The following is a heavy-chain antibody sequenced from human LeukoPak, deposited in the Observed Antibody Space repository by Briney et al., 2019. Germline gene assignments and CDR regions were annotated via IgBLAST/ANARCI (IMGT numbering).Heavy chain of an antibody. CDR2: ISAYNGNT. D-gene: IGHD3-22*01. CDR1: GYTFTSYG. V-gene: IGHV1-18*01. J-gene: IGHJ4*02. CDR3: ARDGDYYDSSGYYFPFDY. Sequence: ASVKVSCKASGYTFTSYGISWVRQAPGQGLEWMGWISAYNGNTNYAQKLQGRVTMTTDTSTSTAYMELRSLRSDDTAVYYCARDGDYYDSSGYYFPFDYWGQGTPVTVSS.